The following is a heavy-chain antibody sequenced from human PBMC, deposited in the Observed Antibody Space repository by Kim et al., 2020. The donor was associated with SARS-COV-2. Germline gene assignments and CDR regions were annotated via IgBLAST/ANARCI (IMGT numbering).Heavy chain of an antibody. Sequence: SETLSLTCTVSGGSISSGGYYWSCIRPHPGKGLEWIGYIYYSGSIYYNPSLKRRVTISVDTSKNQFSLKLSSVTAAGTAVYYCARNDAFDIWCEGTMVTVSS. V-gene: IGHV4-31*03. CDR2: IYYSGSI. J-gene: IGHJ3*02. CDR3: ARNDAFDI. CDR1: GGSISSGGYY.